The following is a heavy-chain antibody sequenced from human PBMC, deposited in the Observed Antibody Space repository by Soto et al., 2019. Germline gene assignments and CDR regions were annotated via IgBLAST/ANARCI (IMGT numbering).Heavy chain of an antibody. J-gene: IGHJ6*02. Sequence: ASVKVSCKASGYTFTIYGISCVLQSPLQGLDGMGWISAYNGNTNYAQKLQGRVTMTTDTSTSTAYMELRSLRSDDTAVYYCAREQYYYDSSGYYWASYYYYGMDVWGQGTTVTVSS. CDR1: GYTFTIYG. D-gene: IGHD3-22*01. CDR3: AREQYYYDSSGYYWASYYYYGMDV. CDR2: ISAYNGNT. V-gene: IGHV1-18*01.